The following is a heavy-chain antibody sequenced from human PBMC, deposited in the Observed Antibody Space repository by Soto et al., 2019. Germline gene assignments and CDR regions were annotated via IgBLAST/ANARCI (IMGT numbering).Heavy chain of an antibody. Sequence: EVQLLESGGGLVQPGGSLRLSCAASGFTFSSSAMSWVRQAPGKGLEWVSAISGSGGSTYYADSVKGRFTISRDNSTDTLYLQMNSLRAEDTAVYDCAKVDKGWPPGVQVVGAATIDYWGQGTLVTVSS. CDR1: GFTFSSSA. J-gene: IGHJ4*02. CDR2: ISGSGGST. CDR3: AKVDKGWPPGVQVVGAATIDY. D-gene: IGHD2-15*01. V-gene: IGHV3-23*01.